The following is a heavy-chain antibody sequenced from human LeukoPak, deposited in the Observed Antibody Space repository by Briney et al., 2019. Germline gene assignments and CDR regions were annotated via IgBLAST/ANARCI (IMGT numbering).Heavy chain of an antibody. CDR2: TSGSGDDT. J-gene: IGHJ4*02. Sequence: YLRLSCVASGLTFSSDGMSCGCQAPGNGLEWGSATSGSGDDTSYAGSLKGRLTLSRDNSKNTLYLQMDSLIADAPASYYCAKKRSSGGATQFDYRGAGALVTASP. D-gene: IGHD2-15*01. CDR1: GLTFSSDG. CDR3: AKKRSSGGATQFDY. V-gene: IGHV3-23*01.